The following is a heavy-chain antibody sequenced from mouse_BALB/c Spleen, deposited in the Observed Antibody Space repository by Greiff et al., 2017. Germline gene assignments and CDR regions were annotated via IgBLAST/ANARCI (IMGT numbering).Heavy chain of an antibody. Sequence: VQLQQPGAELVKPGASVKLSCKASGYTFTSYWMHWVKQRPGQGLEWIGEINPSNGRTNYNEKFKSKATLTVDKSSSTAYMQLSSLTSEDSAVYYCASGNYYFDYWGQGTTLTVSS. V-gene: IGHV1S81*02. CDR3: ASGNYYFDY. J-gene: IGHJ2*01. CDR2: INPSNGRT. D-gene: IGHD2-1*01. CDR1: GYTFTSYW.